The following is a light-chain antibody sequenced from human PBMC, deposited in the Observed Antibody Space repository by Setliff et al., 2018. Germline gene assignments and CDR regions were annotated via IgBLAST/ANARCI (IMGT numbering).Light chain of an antibody. CDR3: SSYAGNYIYV. CDR1: SSDVGGYNF. V-gene: IGLV2-8*01. Sequence: QSALAQPPSASGPPGQSVTISCTGTSSDVGGYNFVAWYQQHPGKAPKLMIYEVSKRPSGVPDRFSGSKSGNTASLTVSGLQAEDEADYYCSSYAGNYIYVFGTGTKVTV. J-gene: IGLJ1*01. CDR2: EVS.